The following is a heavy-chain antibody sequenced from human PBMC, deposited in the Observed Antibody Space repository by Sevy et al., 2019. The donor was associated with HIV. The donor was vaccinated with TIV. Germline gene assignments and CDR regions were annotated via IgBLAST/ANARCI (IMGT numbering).Heavy chain of an antibody. CDR1: GFIFSTYS. V-gene: IGHV3-21*01. CDR3: ARGHVVVPGAAPYYYYHMDV. D-gene: IGHD2-2*01. J-gene: IGHJ6*03. Sequence: GGSLRLSCAASGFIFSTYSMNWVRQAPGKGLEWFSSVSSSSGYIYYADSVKGRFTISRDNAKNSLYLEMNSLRAEDTAVYFCARGHVVVPGAAPYYYYHMDVWGKGTTVTVSS. CDR2: VSSSSGYI.